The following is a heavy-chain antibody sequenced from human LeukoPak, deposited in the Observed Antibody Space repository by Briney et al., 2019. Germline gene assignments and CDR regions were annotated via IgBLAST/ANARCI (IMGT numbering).Heavy chain of an antibody. CDR2: IKGETEGGAT. V-gene: IGHV3-15*01. CDR1: GLSFTNAW. CDR3: ASGSSAIYMITLDY. D-gene: IGHD3-16*01. Sequence: PGGSLRLSCAASGLSFTNAWMSCVRQAPGKGLEWTGRIKGETEGGATEYAAPVKGRFTISRDDSQNTLFLQMNSLQTEDTAIYYCASGSSAIYMITLDYWGQGALVAVSS. J-gene: IGHJ4*01.